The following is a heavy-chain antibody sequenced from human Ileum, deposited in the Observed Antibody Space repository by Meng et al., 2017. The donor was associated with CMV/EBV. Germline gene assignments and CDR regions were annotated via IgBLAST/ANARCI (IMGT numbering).Heavy chain of an antibody. CDR2: IGSSGTTT. D-gene: IGHD4-23*01. V-gene: IGHV3-48*03. CDR3: ARDNDLTNSY. Sequence: GGSLRLSCTASGFTFSSYEMSWVRQTPGKGLEWISHIGSSGTTTYYSDSVRGRFTISRDNAKNSLYLQMKSLSVEDTAVYYCARDNDLTNSYWGQGTLVTVSS. CDR1: GFTFSSYE. J-gene: IGHJ4*02.